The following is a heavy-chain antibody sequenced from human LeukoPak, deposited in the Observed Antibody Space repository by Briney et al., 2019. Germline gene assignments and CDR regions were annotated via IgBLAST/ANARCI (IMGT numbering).Heavy chain of an antibody. CDR2: MYGSGAT. CDR1: EFNVSNNY. J-gene: IGHJ4*02. CDR3: ANAHFRDY. Sequence: GGSLRLSCVASEFNVSNNYMSWVRQAPGEGLEWVSVMYGSGATYYAASMNGRFTISRDNSKNTLYLQMNSLRAEDTAVYYCANAHFRDYWGQGTLVTVSS. V-gene: IGHV3-53*01. D-gene: IGHD2/OR15-2a*01.